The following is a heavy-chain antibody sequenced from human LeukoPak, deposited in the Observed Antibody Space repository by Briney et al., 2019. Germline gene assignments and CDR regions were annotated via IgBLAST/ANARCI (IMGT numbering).Heavy chain of an antibody. CDR1: GFTFDYYE. CDR3: AELGITMIGGV. V-gene: IGHV3-48*03. CDR2: ISSSGSSI. J-gene: IGHJ6*04. Sequence: PGGSLRLSCAASGFTFDYYEMNWVRQAPGKGLEWVSYISSSGSSIYYADSVKGRFTISRDNAKNSLYLQMNSLRAEDTAVYYCAELGITMIGGVWGKGTTVTISS. D-gene: IGHD3-10*02.